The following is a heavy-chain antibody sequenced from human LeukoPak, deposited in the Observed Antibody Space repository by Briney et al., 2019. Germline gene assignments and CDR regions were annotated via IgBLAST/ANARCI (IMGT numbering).Heavy chain of an antibody. V-gene: IGHV3-74*01. CDR2: INSDGTIT. J-gene: IGHJ6*03. CDR1: GFTLSTYW. D-gene: IGHD3-3*01. CDR3: ARWGSRITVFGAVKAPYYYMDV. Sequence: GGSLRLSCAASGFTLSTYWTYWVRQAPGKGLVWVSRINSDGTITNYADSVEGRFSISRDNAKNTVYLQMNSLRAEDTAVYYCARWGSRITVFGAVKAPYYYMDVWGKGTTVTVSS.